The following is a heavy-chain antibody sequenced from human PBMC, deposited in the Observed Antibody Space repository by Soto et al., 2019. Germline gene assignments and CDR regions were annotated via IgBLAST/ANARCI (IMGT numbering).Heavy chain of an antibody. CDR3: ARVGRYCSSTSCWYNWFDP. CDR2: IYYSGNT. D-gene: IGHD2-2*01. CDR1: GGSISSYY. Sequence: SETLSLTCTVSGGSISSYYWSWIRQPPGKGLEWIGYIYYSGNTNYNPSLKSRVTISVDTSKNQFSLKLSSVTAADTAVYYCARVGRYCSSTSCWYNWFDPWGQGTLVTVSS. J-gene: IGHJ5*02. V-gene: IGHV4-59*01.